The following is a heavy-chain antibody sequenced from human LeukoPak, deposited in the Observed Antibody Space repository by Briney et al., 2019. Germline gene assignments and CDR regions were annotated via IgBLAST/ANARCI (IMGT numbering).Heavy chain of an antibody. D-gene: IGHD4-17*01. V-gene: IGHV3-48*03. CDR2: ISSSGTTV. Sequence: PGGSLRLSCTASGFTLSRSEMNWVRKAPGKGLEWVSYISSSGTTVYYADSVKGRFTISRDSAKNSLSLHMNSLRAEDTAVYYCARFPYGDYASGYWGQGTLVTVSS. J-gene: IGHJ4*02. CDR1: GFTLSRSE. CDR3: ARFPYGDYASGY.